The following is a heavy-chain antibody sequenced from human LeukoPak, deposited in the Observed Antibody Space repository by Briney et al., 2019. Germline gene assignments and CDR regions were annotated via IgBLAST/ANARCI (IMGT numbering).Heavy chain of an antibody. Sequence: PSETLSLTCTVSGGPISSGSYYWSWIRQPAGKGLEWIRRIYTSGSTNYNPSLKSRVTISVDTSKNQFSLKLSSVTAADTAVYYCARDQGPPWQLFDYWGQGTLVTVSS. CDR2: IYTSGST. CDR3: ARDQGPPWQLFDY. CDR1: GGPISSGSYY. J-gene: IGHJ4*02. D-gene: IGHD6-13*01. V-gene: IGHV4-61*02.